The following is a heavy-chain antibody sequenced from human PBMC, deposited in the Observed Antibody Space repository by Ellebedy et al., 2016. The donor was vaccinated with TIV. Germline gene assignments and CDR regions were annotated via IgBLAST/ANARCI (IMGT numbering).Heavy chain of an antibody. CDR1: GFTFSHYA. D-gene: IGHD3-9*01. V-gene: IGHV3-33*01. J-gene: IGHJ4*01. Sequence: GGSLRLSCEASGFTFSHYAMHWVRQAPGKGLEWVELIQYDGTNAHHADSVKGRFTISRDDSKNTLYLQMNSLRGDDTAVYYCARNSHFDWSFYVDYWGHGALVTVSS. CDR3: ARNSHFDWSFYVDY. CDR2: IQYDGTNA.